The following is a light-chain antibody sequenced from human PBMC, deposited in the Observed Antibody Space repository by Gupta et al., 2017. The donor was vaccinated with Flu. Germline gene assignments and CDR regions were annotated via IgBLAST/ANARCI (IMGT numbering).Light chain of an antibody. V-gene: IGKV3-11*01. CDR1: QRVSSY. J-gene: IGKJ2*03. Sequence: EIVLTQSPATLSLSPGERATLSCRASQRVSSYLSCYQQKPGQAPRLLIFDASNRATGIPARFSGSGSGTDVTLTISSLEPEDFAVYYCQQRSNWPRNSFGQGTKLEIK. CDR3: QQRSNWPRNS. CDR2: DAS.